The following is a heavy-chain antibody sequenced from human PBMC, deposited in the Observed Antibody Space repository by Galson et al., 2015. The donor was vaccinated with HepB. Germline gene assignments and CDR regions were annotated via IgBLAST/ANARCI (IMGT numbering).Heavy chain of an antibody. D-gene: IGHD3-10*01. V-gene: IGHV3-21*01. CDR2: ISSSGPYI. J-gene: IGHJ6*02. CDR3: ARDREVRRIINYYYGMGV. CDR1: GFTFSAHS. Sequence: SLRLSCAASGFTFSAHSMNRVRQAPGKGLEWVSSISSSGPYIYYADSVKGRFTISRDNAKNSLYLQMNSLRVEDTAVYYCARDREVRRIINYYYGMGVWGRGTTVTVSS.